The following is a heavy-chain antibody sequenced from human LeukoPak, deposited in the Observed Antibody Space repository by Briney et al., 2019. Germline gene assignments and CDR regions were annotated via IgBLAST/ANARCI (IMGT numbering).Heavy chain of an antibody. CDR3: AGDMVRGVILRRALDY. CDR1: GGSINSSNW. CDR2: IYHSGST. J-gene: IGHJ4*02. D-gene: IGHD3-10*01. Sequence: ASETLSLTCAVSGGSINSSNWWSWVRQPPGKGLEWIGEIYHSGSTNYNPSLKSRVTISVDKSKNQFSLKLSSVTAADTAVYYCAGDMVRGVILRRALDYWGQGTLVTVSS. V-gene: IGHV4-4*02.